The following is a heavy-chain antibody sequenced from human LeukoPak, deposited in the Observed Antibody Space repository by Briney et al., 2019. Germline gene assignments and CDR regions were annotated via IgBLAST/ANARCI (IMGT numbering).Heavy chain of an antibody. CDR3: ARDQAYYGSGSSLDY. CDR2: ISSGTSYI. CDR1: GFTFSTYS. V-gene: IGHV3-21*01. Sequence: GGSLRLSCPASGFTFSTYSMNWVRQAPGKGLEWVSSISSGTSYIYYADSVKGRFTISRDNAKNSLYLQMNSLRAEDTAVYYCARDQAYYGSGSSLDYWGQGTLVTVSS. D-gene: IGHD3-10*01. J-gene: IGHJ4*02.